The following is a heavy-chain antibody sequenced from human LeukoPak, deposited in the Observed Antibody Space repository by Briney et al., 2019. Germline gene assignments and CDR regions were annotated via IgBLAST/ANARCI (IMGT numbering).Heavy chain of an antibody. CDR1: GFTFSSYE. D-gene: IGHD6-19*01. CDR2: ISDSGRTI. V-gene: IGHV3-48*03. CDR3: ARILDSAWGELGY. J-gene: IGHJ4*02. Sequence: GGSLRLSCAASGFTFSSYEMNWVRQAPGKGLEWVSYISDSGRTIKYADSVKGRFTISRDNSKNTLYLQMNSLRAEDTAVYYCARILDSAWGELGYWGQGTLVTVSS.